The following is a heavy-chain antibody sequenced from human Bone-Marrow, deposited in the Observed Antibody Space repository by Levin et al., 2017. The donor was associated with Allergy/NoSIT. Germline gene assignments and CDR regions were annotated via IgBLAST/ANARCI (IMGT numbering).Heavy chain of an antibody. CDR1: GFTFSGSA. J-gene: IGHJ6*03. V-gene: IGHV3-73*01. CDR2: IRSKANSYAT. CDR3: TRRGLILRFLERGDYYDYMDV. Sequence: GGSLRLSCAASGFTFSGSAMHWVRQASGKGLEWVGRIRSKANSYATAYAASVKGRFTISRDDSRNTAYLQMNSLKTEDTAVYYCTRRGLILRFLERGDYYDYMDVWGKGTTVTVSS. D-gene: IGHD3-3*01.